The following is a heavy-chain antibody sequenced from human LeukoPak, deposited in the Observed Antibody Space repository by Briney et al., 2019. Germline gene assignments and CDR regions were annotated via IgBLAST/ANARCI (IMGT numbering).Heavy chain of an antibody. CDR1: GYTPTELS. J-gene: IGHJ4*02. CDR3: VRGTLYGYDY. D-gene: IGHD5-18*01. V-gene: IGHV1-24*01. CDR2: VDTEDGET. Sequence: ASVKVSCKVSGYTPTELSMHWVRQAPGKGLEWMGGVDTEDGETIYAQKFQGRVTMTEDTSIDTAYMELSSLRSEDSAVYCCVRGTLYGYDYWGQGTLVTVSS.